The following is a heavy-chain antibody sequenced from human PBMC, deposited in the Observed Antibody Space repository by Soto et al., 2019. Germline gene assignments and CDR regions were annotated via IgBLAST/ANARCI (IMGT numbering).Heavy chain of an antibody. CDR2: INHNSGGT. CDR1: GHTFTGYY. J-gene: IGHJ5*02. CDR3: ARGKATDAEIYNWFEP. V-gene: IGHV1-2*02. D-gene: IGHD2-8*01. Sequence: QVQPMQSGAEVKKPGASVKISCKASGHTFTGYYIHWVRQPPGQGLEWLGWINHNSGGTDYGQKFHGRFTMTRDTSISTVYMELTRLRSADTAVYYCARGKATDAEIYNWFEPWGQGTLVTGSS.